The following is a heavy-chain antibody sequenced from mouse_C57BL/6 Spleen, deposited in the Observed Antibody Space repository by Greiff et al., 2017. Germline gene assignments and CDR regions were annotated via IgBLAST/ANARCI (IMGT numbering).Heavy chain of an antibody. CDR1: GYTFTDYE. CDR3: TRSEGWLLPFAY. Sequence: QVQLKESGAELVRPGASVTLSCKASGYTFTDYEMHWVKQTPVHGLEWIGAIDPETGGTAYNQKFKGKAILTADKSSSTAYMELRSLTSEDSAVYYCTRSEGWLLPFAYWGQGTLVTVSA. J-gene: IGHJ3*01. CDR2: IDPETGGT. D-gene: IGHD2-3*01. V-gene: IGHV1-15*01.